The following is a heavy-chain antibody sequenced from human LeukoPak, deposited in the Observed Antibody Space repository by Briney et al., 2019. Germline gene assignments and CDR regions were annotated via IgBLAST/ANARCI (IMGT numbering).Heavy chain of an antibody. CDR2: ISSSSSYI. V-gene: IGHV3-21*01. D-gene: IGHD6-13*01. CDR1: GFTFSSYS. J-gene: IGHJ4*02. CDR3: ASDIDSSHGGY. Sequence: GGSLRLSCAASGFTFSSYSMNWVRQAPGKGLEWVSSISSSSSYIYYADSVKGRFTISRDNAKNSLYLQMNSLRAEDTAVYYCASDIDSSHGGYWGQGTLVTVSS.